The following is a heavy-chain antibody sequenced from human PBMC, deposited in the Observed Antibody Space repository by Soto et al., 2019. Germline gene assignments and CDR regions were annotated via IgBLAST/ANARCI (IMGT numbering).Heavy chain of an antibody. Sequence: QVQLQQWGAGLLKPSETLSLTCAVYGGSFSGYYWSWIRQPPGKGLEWIGEINHSGSTNYNPSLKSRVTISVDTSKNHFSLKLSSVTAADTAVYYCARAVVTAIREAFRFDPWGQGTLVTVSS. CDR2: INHSGST. CDR1: GGSFSGYY. CDR3: ARAVVTAIREAFRFDP. D-gene: IGHD2-21*02. J-gene: IGHJ5*02. V-gene: IGHV4-34*01.